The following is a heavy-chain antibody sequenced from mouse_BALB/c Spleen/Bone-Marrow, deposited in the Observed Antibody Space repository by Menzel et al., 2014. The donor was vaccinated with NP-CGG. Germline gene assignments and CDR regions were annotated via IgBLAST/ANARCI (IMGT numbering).Heavy chain of an antibody. V-gene: IGHV14-3*02. Sequence: ESGAELVKPGASVKLSCTASGFNIKDTYMYWVKQRPEQGLEWIGRIDPANGNTKYDLKFQDKATITADTSSNTAYLQLSSLTSEDTAVYYCARYYYGSSLFAYWGQGTLVTVSA. CDR1: GFNIKDTY. D-gene: IGHD1-1*01. CDR2: IDPANGNT. CDR3: ARYYYGSSLFAY. J-gene: IGHJ3*01.